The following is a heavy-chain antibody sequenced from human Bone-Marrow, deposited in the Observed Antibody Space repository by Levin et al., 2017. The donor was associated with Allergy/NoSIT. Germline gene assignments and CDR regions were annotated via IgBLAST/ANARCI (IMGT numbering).Heavy chain of an antibody. CDR2: ISGSGGST. CDR1: GFTFSSSA. D-gene: IGHD1/OR15-1a*01. J-gene: IGHJ4*02. Sequence: LSLTCAASGFTFSSSAMSWVRQAPGKGLEWVSAISGSGGSTYYADSVKGRFTISRDNSKNTLYLQMNSLRAEDTAVYYCARQVITGTTALNYWGQGTLVTVSS. CDR3: ARQVITGTTALNY. V-gene: IGHV3-23*01.